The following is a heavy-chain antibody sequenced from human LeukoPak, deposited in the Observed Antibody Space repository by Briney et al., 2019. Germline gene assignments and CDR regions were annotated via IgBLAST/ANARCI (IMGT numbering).Heavy chain of an antibody. Sequence: SGGSLRLSCAASGFTVSSNYMSWVRQAPGKWLEWVSVIYSGGSTYYADSVKGRFTISRDNSKNTLYLQMNSLRAEDTAVYYCARDIWDSSGRFFDYWGQGTLVTVSS. V-gene: IGHV3-53*01. CDR1: GFTVSSNY. J-gene: IGHJ4*02. CDR3: ARDIWDSSGRFFDY. CDR2: IYSGGST. D-gene: IGHD3-22*01.